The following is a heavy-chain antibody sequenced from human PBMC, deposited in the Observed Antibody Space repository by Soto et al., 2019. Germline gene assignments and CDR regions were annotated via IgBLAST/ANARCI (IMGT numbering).Heavy chain of an antibody. D-gene: IGHD6-13*01. V-gene: IGHV4-59*01. J-gene: IGHJ4*02. CDR2: DYNSGST. Sequence: WTWIRQPPGKGLEWIGYDYNSGSTNYNPSLKSRVTISEDTSKSQFSLKVNSMTAADTAVYYCARYRREAVAGYTLDNWGQGILVTVSS. CDR3: ARYRREAVAGYTLDN.